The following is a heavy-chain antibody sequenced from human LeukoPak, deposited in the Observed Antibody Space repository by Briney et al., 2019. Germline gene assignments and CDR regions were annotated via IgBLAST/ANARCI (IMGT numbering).Heavy chain of an antibody. CDR1: GGSISSSSYY. V-gene: IGHV4-39*01. CDR2: IYYSGST. J-gene: IGHJ3*02. CDR3: VRHVARAFDI. Sequence: SETLSLTCTVSGGSISSSSYYWGWIRQPPGKGLEWIGSIYYSGSTYYNPSLKSRVTISVDTSKNQLSLKLSSVTAADTAVYSCVRHVARAFDIWGQGTKVTVSS.